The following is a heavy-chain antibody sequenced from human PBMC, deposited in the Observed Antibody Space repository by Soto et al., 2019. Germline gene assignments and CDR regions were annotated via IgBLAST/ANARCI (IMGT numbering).Heavy chain of an antibody. CDR1: GFSLSTNAVG. V-gene: IGHV2-5*02. J-gene: IGHJ4*02. CDR2: LYWDDDK. CDR3: AHRRVRDSSGENFDS. D-gene: IGHD6-19*01. Sequence: QITLKESGPTLVKPTQTLTLTCTFSGFSLSTNAVGVAWIHQPPREALEWLALLYWDDDKRYSPSLKSRLTITTDTSKNQVVLTMTNMDPEDTATYYCAHRRVRDSSGENFDSWGQGTLVTVSS.